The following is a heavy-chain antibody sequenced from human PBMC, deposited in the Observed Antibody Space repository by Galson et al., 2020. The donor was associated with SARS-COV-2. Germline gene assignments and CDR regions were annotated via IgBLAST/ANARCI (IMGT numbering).Heavy chain of an antibody. J-gene: IGHJ2*01. CDR3: ARALPGYKFFDL. V-gene: IGHV3-11*04. CDR2: FSRSGISI. CDR1: GLNFSNNY. D-gene: IGHD1-1*01. Sequence: NSGGSLRLSCAASGLNFSNNYMRWIRQAPGKGLEWLAFFSRSGISIYYASSVEGRCTISRDSAKNSLSLQMNSLRVEDTAVYYCARALPGYKFFDLWGRGTLVTVSS.